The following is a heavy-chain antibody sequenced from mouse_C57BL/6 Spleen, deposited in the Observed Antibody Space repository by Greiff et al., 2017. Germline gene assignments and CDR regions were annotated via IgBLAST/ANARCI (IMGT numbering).Heavy chain of an antibody. D-gene: IGHD1-1*01. Sequence: QVQLQQPGTELVKPGASVKLSCKASGYTFTSYWMHWVKQRPGQGLEWIGNINPSNGGTNYNEKFKSKATLTVDKSSGTAYMPLSSLTSEDSAVYYCARYYGSSYWFAYWGQGTLVTVSA. CDR3: ARYYGSSYWFAY. CDR1: GYTFTSYW. J-gene: IGHJ3*01. V-gene: IGHV1-53*01. CDR2: INPSNGGT.